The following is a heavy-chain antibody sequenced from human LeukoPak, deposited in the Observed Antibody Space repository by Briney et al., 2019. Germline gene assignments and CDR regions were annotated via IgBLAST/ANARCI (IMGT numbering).Heavy chain of an antibody. Sequence: GASVKVSCKASGYTFTAYGINWVRQAPGQGLEWMGWIRSDNGKTNYAQKLQGRVTLTTDTTTSTAYMELRSLGSDDTAVYYCARELKTAVSVYYFDYWGQGTLVTVSS. CDR2: IRSDNGKT. D-gene: IGHD6-19*01. V-gene: IGHV1-18*01. CDR3: ARELKTAVSVYYFDY. CDR1: GYTFTAYG. J-gene: IGHJ4*02.